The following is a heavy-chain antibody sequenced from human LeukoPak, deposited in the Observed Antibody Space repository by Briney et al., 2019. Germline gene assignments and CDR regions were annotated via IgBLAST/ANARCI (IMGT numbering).Heavy chain of an antibody. Sequence: GGSLRLSCAASGFTFSSYAMSWVRQAPGRGLEWVSAISGSGGSTYYADSVKGRFTISRDNSKNTLYLQMNSLRAEDTAVYYCAKDPAYSGSYWPYWGQGTLVTVSS. J-gene: IGHJ4*02. CDR1: GFTFSSYA. D-gene: IGHD1-26*01. CDR3: AKDPAYSGSYWPY. CDR2: ISGSGGST. V-gene: IGHV3-23*01.